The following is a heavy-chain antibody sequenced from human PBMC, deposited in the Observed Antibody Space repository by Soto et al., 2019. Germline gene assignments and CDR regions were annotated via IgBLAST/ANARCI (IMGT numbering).Heavy chain of an antibody. Sequence: QVQLVESGGGVVQPGTSLRLSCAASGFTFSGYGVHWVRQAPGKGLEWVATISYDETATYYSDSVKGRFTISRDNSKNTLFLPMHSLRAEDTDMYYGAKGSEWLATWDFYYWGQPTLVTVSS. CDR1: GFTFSGYG. J-gene: IGHJ4*02. CDR3: AKGSEWLATWDFYY. CDR2: ISYDETAT. V-gene: IGHV3-30*18. D-gene: IGHD5-12*01.